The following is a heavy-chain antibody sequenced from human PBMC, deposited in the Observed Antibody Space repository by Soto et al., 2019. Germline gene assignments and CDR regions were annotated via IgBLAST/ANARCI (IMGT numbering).Heavy chain of an antibody. CDR2: IYSGGST. Sequence: PGGSLRLSCAASGFTVSSNYMSWVRQAPGKGLEWVSVIYSGGSTYYADSVKGRFTISRDNSKNTLYLQMNSLRAEDTAVYYCARDSSYYYDSSGTPVYFDYWGQGTLVTVSS. J-gene: IGHJ4*02. D-gene: IGHD3-22*01. CDR1: GFTVSSNY. V-gene: IGHV3-53*01. CDR3: ARDSSYYYDSSGTPVYFDY.